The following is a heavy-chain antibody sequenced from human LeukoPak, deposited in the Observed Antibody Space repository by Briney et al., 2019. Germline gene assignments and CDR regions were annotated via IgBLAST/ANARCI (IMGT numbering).Heavy chain of an antibody. CDR1: GYSFNSYW. J-gene: IGHJ3*02. Sequence: GESLKISCKASGYSFNSYWIGWVRQMPGKGLEWIGIVYPLDSETRYSPSFQGHVTISADKSISTAYLQWRGLKASDTAMYYCARAPFYYGSGTYDGFDIWGQGTLVIVSS. V-gene: IGHV5-51*01. D-gene: IGHD3-10*01. CDR3: ARAPFYYGSGTYDGFDI. CDR2: VYPLDSET.